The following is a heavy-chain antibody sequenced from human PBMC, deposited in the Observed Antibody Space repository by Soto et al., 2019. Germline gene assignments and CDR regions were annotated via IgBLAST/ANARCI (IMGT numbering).Heavy chain of an antibody. CDR3: ARESLYSSGWDAFDI. J-gene: IGHJ3*02. D-gene: IGHD6-19*01. Sequence: ASVNVSCKSSGYTFTSYCISWVRQAPGQGLEWMGWISAYNGNTNYAQKLQGRVTMTTDTSTSTAYMELRSLRSDDTAVYYCARESLYSSGWDAFDIWGQGTMVTVSS. CDR1: GYTFTSYC. CDR2: ISAYNGNT. V-gene: IGHV1-18*01.